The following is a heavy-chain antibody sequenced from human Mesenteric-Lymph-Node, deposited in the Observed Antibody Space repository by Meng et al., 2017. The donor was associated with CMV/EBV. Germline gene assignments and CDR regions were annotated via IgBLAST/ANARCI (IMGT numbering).Heavy chain of an antibody. CDR3: ARHVAGYCSGGSCYWDL. CDR2: IDPSDSYT. D-gene: IGHD2-15*01. Sequence: YSFTSYWISGVRQMPGKGLEWMGRIDPSDSYTNYSPSFQGHVTISADKSISTAYLQWSSLKASDTAMYYCARHVAGYCSGGSCYWDLWGRGTLVTVSS. CDR1: YSFTSYW. V-gene: IGHV5-10-1*01. J-gene: IGHJ2*01.